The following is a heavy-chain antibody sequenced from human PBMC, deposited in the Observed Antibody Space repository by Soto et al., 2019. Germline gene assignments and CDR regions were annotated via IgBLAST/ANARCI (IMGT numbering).Heavy chain of an antibody. Sequence: GGSLRLSCAASGFTFSSYAMSWVRQAPGKGLEWVSAISGSGGSTYYADSVKGRFTISRDNSKNTLYLQMNSLRAEDTAVYYCAKYFESPAPYYYYGMDVWGQGTTVTVSS. CDR1: GFTFSSYA. D-gene: IGHD3-9*01. J-gene: IGHJ6*02. V-gene: IGHV3-23*01. CDR3: AKYFESPAPYYYYGMDV. CDR2: ISGSGGST.